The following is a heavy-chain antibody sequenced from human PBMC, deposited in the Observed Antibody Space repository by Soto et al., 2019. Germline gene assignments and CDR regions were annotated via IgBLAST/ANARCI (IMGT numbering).Heavy chain of an antibody. CDR1: GFTFRSHW. CDR3: ARADYYDSSGYYCGN. V-gene: IGHV3-7*04. D-gene: IGHD3-22*01. Sequence: EVQLVESGGGLVQPGGSLRLSCAASGFTFRSHWMSWVRQAPGKGLEWVANIKQDGSEKYYVDSVKGRVTISRDNAKNSLYLQMNSLRAEDTAVYYCARADYYDSSGYYCGNRGQGTLVTVSS. J-gene: IGHJ4*02. CDR2: IKQDGSEK.